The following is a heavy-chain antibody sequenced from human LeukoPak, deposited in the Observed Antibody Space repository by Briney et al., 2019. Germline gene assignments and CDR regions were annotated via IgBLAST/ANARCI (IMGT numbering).Heavy chain of an antibody. CDR3: ARRSLGYCSGGSCYFDY. CDR1: GYSFTSYW. J-gene: IGHJ4*02. D-gene: IGHD2-15*01. CDR2: IYPGDSDT. V-gene: IGHV5-51*01. Sequence: ESLNSSCKGSGYSFTSYWIGWVRQMPGKGLEWMGIIYPGDSDTRYSPSFQGQVTISVDKSISTAYLQWSSLKASDTAMYYCARRSLGYCSGGSCYFDYWGQGTLVTDSS.